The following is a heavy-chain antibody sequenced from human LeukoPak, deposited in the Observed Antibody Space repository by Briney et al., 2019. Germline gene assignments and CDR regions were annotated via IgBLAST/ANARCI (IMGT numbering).Heavy chain of an antibody. CDR1: GFTFSSYS. D-gene: IGHD5-18*01. CDR2: ISSSDSTV. J-gene: IGHJ6*02. Sequence: GGSLRLSCAASGFTFSSYSMNWVRQAPGKGLEWVSYISSSDSTVHYADSVKGRFTISRDNAKNSLFLQMNSLRAEDTAVYYCARRLPYYGMDAWGQGTTVTVSS. V-gene: IGHV3-48*04. CDR3: ARRLPYYGMDA.